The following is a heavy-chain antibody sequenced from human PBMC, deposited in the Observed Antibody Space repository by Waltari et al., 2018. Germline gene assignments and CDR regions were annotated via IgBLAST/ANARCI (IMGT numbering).Heavy chain of an antibody. CDR3: ARAPMSGAATGTFDF. V-gene: IGHV4-38-2*02. J-gene: IGHJ4*02. CDR1: SYSITSGYY. Sequence: QVQLHESGPGLVKPSEPLSLTFTVSSYSITSGYYWGCIRQPQGKGLEWIGSSYHSGNTYYNPSLKGRLTISVDTSKNQFSLRLSSVTAADTAVYYCARAPMSGAATGTFDFWGLGSLVTVSP. D-gene: IGHD6-13*01. CDR2: SYHSGNT.